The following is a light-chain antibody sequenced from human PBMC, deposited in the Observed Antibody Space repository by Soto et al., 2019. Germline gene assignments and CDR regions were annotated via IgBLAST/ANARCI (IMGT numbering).Light chain of an antibody. Sequence: DIQMTQSPSTLSESVGDRVTITCRASQSISSWLAWYQQKPGKAPKLLIYKASSLESGVPSRFSGSGSGTEFTLTISSLQPDDFATYYCQQYNSYPWTFGQGTKVEIK. CDR1: QSISSW. CDR3: QQYNSYPWT. CDR2: KAS. V-gene: IGKV1-5*03. J-gene: IGKJ1*01.